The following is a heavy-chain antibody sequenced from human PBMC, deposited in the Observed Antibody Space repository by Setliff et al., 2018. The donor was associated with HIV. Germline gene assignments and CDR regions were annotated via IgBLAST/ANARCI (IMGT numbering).Heavy chain of an antibody. D-gene: IGHD4-17*01. CDR2: SYSSAST. V-gene: IGHV4-61*02. CDR1: GGSISSGSYY. J-gene: IGHJ3*02. Sequence: PSETLSLTCTVAGGSISSGSYYWSWIRQPAGKGLEWIGRSYSSASTNYNPSLNSRVIISVDTSRNQFSLRLSSVAAADTAMYYCARVGDYGAFDIWGQGTMVTVSS. CDR3: ARVGDYGAFDI.